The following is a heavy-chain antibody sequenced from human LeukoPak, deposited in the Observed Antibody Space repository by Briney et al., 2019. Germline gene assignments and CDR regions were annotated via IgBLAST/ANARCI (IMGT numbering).Heavy chain of an antibody. J-gene: IGHJ4*02. CDR3: AEGRSGYSYGGIDY. Sequence: GGSLRLSCAASGFTFSSYAMSWVRQAPGKGLEWVSAISGSGGSTYYADSVKGRFTISRDNSKNTLYLQMNSLRAEDTAVYYCAEGRSGYSYGGIDYWGQGTLVTVSS. CDR2: ISGSGGST. V-gene: IGHV3-23*01. CDR1: GFTFSSYA. D-gene: IGHD5-18*01.